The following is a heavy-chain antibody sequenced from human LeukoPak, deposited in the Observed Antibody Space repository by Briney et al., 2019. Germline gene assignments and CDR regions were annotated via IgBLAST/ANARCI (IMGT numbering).Heavy chain of an antibody. CDR2: ISAYNGNT. CDR3: ARAPAGSSSSWYIY. J-gene: IGHJ4*02. D-gene: IGHD6-13*01. CDR1: GYTFTSYG. Sequence: GASVKVSCKASGYTFTSYGISWVRQAPGQGPEWMGWISAYNGNTNYAQKLQGRVTMTTDTSTSTAYMELRSLRSDDTAVYYCARAPAGSSSSWYIYWGQGTLVTVSS. V-gene: IGHV1-18*01.